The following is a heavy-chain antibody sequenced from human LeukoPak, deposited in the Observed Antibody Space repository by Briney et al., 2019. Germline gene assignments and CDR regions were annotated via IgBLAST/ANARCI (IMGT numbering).Heavy chain of an antibody. D-gene: IGHD1-26*01. J-gene: IGHJ4*02. Sequence: PGGSLRLSCAASGFTFSSYAMHWVRQAPGKGLEWVAVISYDGSNKYYADSVKGRFTISRDNAKNSLYLQMNSLRAEDTAVYYCARAAEDERELLNYYFDYWGQGTLVTVSS. V-gene: IGHV3-30-3*01. CDR2: ISYDGSNK. CDR1: GFTFSSYA. CDR3: ARAAEDERELLNYYFDY.